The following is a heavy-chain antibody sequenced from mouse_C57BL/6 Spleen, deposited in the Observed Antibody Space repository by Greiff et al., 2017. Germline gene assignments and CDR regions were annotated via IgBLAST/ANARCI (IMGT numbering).Heavy chain of an antibody. J-gene: IGHJ4*01. D-gene: IGHD4-1*01. Sequence: VQLQQSGPELVKPGASVKISCKASGYSFTGYYMNWVKQSPEKSLEWIGEINPRTGGTTYNQKFKAKATLTVDKSSSTAYMQLKSLTSEDSAVYYCALTGPYYYAMDYWGKGTSVTVSS. V-gene: IGHV1-42*01. CDR2: INPRTGGT. CDR1: GYSFTGYY. CDR3: ALTGPYYYAMDY.